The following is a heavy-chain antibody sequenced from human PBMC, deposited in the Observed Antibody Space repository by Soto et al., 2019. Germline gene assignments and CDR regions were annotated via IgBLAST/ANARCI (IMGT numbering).Heavy chain of an antibody. CDR3: ARPGPHCSGGSCYFFDY. CDR2: IYYSGST. J-gene: IGHJ4*02. Sequence: SETLSLTCTVSGGSISSSSYYWGWIRQPPGKGLEWIGSIYYSGSTYYNPSLKSRVTISVDTSKNQFSLKLSSVTAADTAVYYCARPGPHCSGGSCYFFDYWGQGTLVTVSS. CDR1: GGSISSSSYY. V-gene: IGHV4-39*01. D-gene: IGHD2-15*01.